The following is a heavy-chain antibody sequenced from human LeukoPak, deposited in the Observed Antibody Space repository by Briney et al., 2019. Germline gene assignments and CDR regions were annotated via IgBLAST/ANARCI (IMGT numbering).Heavy chain of an antibody. Sequence: SETLSLTCTVSGGSVSSKSHYWSWIRQPPGKGLEWIGYIYYSGTTKYNPSLKSRVTISVDTSKNQFSLKLSSVTAADTAVYYCARAHGAYFDLWGRGTLVTVSS. CDR1: GGSVSSKSHY. D-gene: IGHD3-10*01. CDR3: ARAHGAYFDL. V-gene: IGHV4-61*01. CDR2: IYYSGTT. J-gene: IGHJ2*01.